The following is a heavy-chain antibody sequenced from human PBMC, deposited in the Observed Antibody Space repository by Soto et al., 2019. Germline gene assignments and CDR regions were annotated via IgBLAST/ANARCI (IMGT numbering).Heavy chain of an antibody. CDR2: SRFDGTQT. Sequence: GGSLRLSCAASGFSLRSYGMHWVRQTPDKGLEWVAVSRFDGTQTRYAESVKGRFTISRDNSKNMLYLQMDSLRAEDTAIYNCARDYTVGAIYSGIYYYAMDVWGRGTPVTVSS. D-gene: IGHD1-26*01. J-gene: IGHJ6*01. CDR1: GFSLRSYG. CDR3: ARDYTVGAIYSGIYYYAMDV. V-gene: IGHV3-33*01.